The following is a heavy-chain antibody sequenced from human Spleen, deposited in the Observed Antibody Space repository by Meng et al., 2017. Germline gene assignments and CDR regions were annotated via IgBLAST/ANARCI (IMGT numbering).Heavy chain of an antibody. J-gene: IGHJ4*02. Sequence: GESLKISCAASGFTFSSYAMNWVRQAPGKGLEWVSLISVSGGNTYYADSVKGRFTISRDNSKNTLYLQMNSLRAEDTAVYYCARSPIDKYDLSALPLDYWGQGTRVTGAS. CDR1: GFTFSSYA. V-gene: IGHV3-23*01. D-gene: IGHD3-22*01. CDR3: ARSPIDKYDLSALPLDY. CDR2: ISVSGGNT.